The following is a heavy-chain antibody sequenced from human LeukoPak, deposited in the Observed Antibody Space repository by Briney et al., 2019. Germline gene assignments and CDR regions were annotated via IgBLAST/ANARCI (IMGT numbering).Heavy chain of an antibody. Sequence: PGESLEISCRGSGYSFTNSWIGWVRQMPGKGLEWMGIIYPSDSDTRYSPSFQGQVTISADKSISTAYLQWSSLKASDTAMYYCARRGDYDSRNQFDYCGQGNLLTVSS. D-gene: IGHD3-10*01. J-gene: IGHJ4*02. V-gene: IGHV5-51*01. CDR2: IYPSDSDT. CDR1: GYSFTNSW. CDR3: ARRGDYDSRNQFDY.